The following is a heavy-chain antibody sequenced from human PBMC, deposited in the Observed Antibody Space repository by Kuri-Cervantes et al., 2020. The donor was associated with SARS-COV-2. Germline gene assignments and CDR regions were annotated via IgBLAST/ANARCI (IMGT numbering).Heavy chain of an antibody. V-gene: IGHV3-23*01. Sequence: GGSLRLYCAASGFMFNAYAMSWVRQAPGKGLEWVSSISGSGISTDYADSVKGRFTISRDNSKNTLYLQMNSLRADETAVYYCAKERGYGNEYVDYWGQGTLVTVSS. D-gene: IGHD5-18*01. CDR2: ISGSGIST. J-gene: IGHJ4*02. CDR1: GFMFNAYA. CDR3: AKERGYGNEYVDY.